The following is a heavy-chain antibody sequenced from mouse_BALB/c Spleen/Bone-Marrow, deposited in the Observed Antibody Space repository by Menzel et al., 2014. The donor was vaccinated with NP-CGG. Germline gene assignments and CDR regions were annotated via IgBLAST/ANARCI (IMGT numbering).Heavy chain of an antibody. D-gene: IGHD1-1*02. CDR1: GFAFSSYD. CDR2: ISSGAGRT. CDR3: ARHWRGSYDYAMDY. J-gene: IGHJ4*01. V-gene: IGHV5-12-1*01. Sequence: EVKVVESGGGLVKPGGPLKLSCAASGFAFSSYDMPWVRQTPEKRLEWVAYISSGAGRTYYPDTVKGRSTISRDNANNTLYLQISCMKSEDTTMYYCARHWRGSYDYAMDYWGQGTSVTVSS.